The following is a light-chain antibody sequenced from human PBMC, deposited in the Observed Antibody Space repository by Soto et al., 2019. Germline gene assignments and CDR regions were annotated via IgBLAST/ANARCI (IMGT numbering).Light chain of an antibody. V-gene: IGKV1-9*01. CDR1: QGIRGN. Sequence: DIQLTQSPSFLSASVGDRITITCRASQGIRGNLAWYQQKPGKAPKLLISAASSLQSGVPSRFSGSGSATEFTLTIICLQPEDFATYYCQQVNDYPLTFGGGTKVEIK. J-gene: IGKJ4*01. CDR2: AAS. CDR3: QQVNDYPLT.